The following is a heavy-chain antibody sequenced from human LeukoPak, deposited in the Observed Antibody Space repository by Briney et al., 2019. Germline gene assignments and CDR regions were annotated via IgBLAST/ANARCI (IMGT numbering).Heavy chain of an antibody. D-gene: IGHD6-19*01. CDR1: GYTFTGYY. Sequence: ASVSVSCKASGYTFTGYYMHWVRQAPGQGLEWMGWINPNTGGAYYEQKFQGRVTMTRDTSISTAYLELSSLTSDDTAVYFCARARTDTGWSMGGTFDVWGQGTMVTVSS. J-gene: IGHJ3*01. CDR2: INPNTGGA. V-gene: IGHV1-2*02. CDR3: ARARTDTGWSMGGTFDV.